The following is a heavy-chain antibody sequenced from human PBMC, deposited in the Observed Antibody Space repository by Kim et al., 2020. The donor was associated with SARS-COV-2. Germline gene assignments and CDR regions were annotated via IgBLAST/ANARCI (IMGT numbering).Heavy chain of an antibody. CDR3: ARVRNWYFDL. J-gene: IGHJ2*01. V-gene: IGHV4-31*03. CDR2: IYYSGSN. CDR1: GGSISSGGYY. Sequence: SETLSLTCTVSGGSISSGGYYWSWIRQHPGKGLEWIGYIYYSGSNYYNPSLKSRVTISVDTSKNQFSLKLSSVTAADTAVYYCARVRNWYFDLWGRGTLVTVSS.